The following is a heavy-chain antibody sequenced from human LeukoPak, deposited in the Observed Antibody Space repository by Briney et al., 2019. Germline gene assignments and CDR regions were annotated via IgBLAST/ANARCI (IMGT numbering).Heavy chain of an antibody. D-gene: IGHD3-22*01. Sequence: GGSLRLSCAASGFTVSSNYMSWVRQAPGKGLEWVSVIYSGGSTYYADSAKGRFTISRDNSKNTLYLQVNSLRAEDTAVYYCARSPQYYYDSSGYPVSGYYYGMDVWGQGTTVTVSS. V-gene: IGHV3-66*02. CDR2: IYSGGST. CDR3: ARSPQYYYDSSGYPVSGYYYGMDV. J-gene: IGHJ6*02. CDR1: GFTVSSNY.